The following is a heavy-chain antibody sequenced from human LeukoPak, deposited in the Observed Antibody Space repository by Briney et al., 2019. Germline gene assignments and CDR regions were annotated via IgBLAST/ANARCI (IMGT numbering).Heavy chain of an antibody. CDR2: FDPEDGET. Sequence: ASVKVSCKVSGYTLTELSMHWVRQAPGKGLEWMGGFDPEDGETIYAQKFQGRVTMTEDTSTDTAYMELSSLRSEDTAVYYCATLQNYDFWSGYYKRNNWFDPWGQGTLVTASS. J-gene: IGHJ5*02. V-gene: IGHV1-24*01. CDR1: GYTLTELS. D-gene: IGHD3-3*01. CDR3: ATLQNYDFWSGYYKRNNWFDP.